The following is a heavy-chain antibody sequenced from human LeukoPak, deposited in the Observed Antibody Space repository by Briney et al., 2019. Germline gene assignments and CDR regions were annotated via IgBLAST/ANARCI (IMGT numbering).Heavy chain of an antibody. CDR2: IYHSGST. D-gene: IGHD6-19*01. Sequence: SETLSLTCTVSGGSISSGSYYWSWIRQPAGKGLEWIGEIYHSGSTNYNPSLKSRVTISVDKSKNQFSLKLSSVTAADTAVYYCARDIAAVAGTLGYWGQGTLVTVSS. CDR3: ARDIAAVAGTLGY. J-gene: IGHJ4*02. CDR1: GGSISSGSYY. V-gene: IGHV4-61*10.